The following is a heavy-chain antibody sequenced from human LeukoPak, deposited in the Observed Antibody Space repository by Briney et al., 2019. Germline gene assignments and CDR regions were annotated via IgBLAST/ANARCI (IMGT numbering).Heavy chain of an antibody. J-gene: IGHJ6*02. V-gene: IGHV1-8*01. Sequence: ASGKVSCKSSGYTFTSYDIDWVRQAPGQGLELMGWMNPNSGNTGYAQKFQGRVTMTRNTSISTAYRELTRLRSEDTAGYYCARAPPEVGANLLAYGMDVWGQGTTVTVSS. CDR3: ARAPPEVGANLLAYGMDV. CDR1: GYTFTSYD. CDR2: MNPNSGNT. D-gene: IGHD1-26*01.